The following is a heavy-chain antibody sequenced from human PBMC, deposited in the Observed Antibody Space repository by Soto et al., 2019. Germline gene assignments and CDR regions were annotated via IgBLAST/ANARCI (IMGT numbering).Heavy chain of an antibody. V-gene: IGHV3-48*01. D-gene: IGHD3-16*01. CDR1: GFTFSSYS. CDR3: ARQKGALAYNWFDP. CDR2: ISSSSSTL. J-gene: IGHJ5*02. Sequence: PGGSLRLSCAASGFTFSSYSMSWVRQAPGKGLEWVSYISSSSSTLYYADSLEGRFTISRDNAKNSLYLQMNSLRAEDTAVYYCARQKGALAYNWFDPWGQGTLVTVSS.